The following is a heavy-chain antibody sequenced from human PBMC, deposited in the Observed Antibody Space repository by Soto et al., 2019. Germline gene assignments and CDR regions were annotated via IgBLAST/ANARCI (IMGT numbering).Heavy chain of an antibody. Sequence: ASVKVSCKASGGTFSSCAISWVRQAPGQGLEWMGGIIPIFGTANYAQKFQGRVTITADESTSTAYMELSSLRSEDTAVYYCAVTASSPGIAVAGTDYWGQGTLVTVSS. D-gene: IGHD6-19*01. CDR3: AVTASSPGIAVAGTDY. CDR1: GGTFSSCA. J-gene: IGHJ4*02. CDR2: IIPIFGTA. V-gene: IGHV1-69*13.